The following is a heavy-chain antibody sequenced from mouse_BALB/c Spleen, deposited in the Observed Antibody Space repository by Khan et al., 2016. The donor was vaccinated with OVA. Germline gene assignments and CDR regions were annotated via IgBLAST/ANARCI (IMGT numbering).Heavy chain of an antibody. CDR3: ARWFTY. Sequence: EVELVESGPGLVKPSQSLSLTCTVTGYSITSDYAWNWLRQFPGNKLEWMGYISYSGSPTYNPSLKSRISITRDTSKNQFFLQLNSVTTEDTATYYCARWFTYWGQGTLVTVSA. CDR2: ISYSGSP. CDR1: GYSITSDYA. J-gene: IGHJ3*01. V-gene: IGHV3-2*02.